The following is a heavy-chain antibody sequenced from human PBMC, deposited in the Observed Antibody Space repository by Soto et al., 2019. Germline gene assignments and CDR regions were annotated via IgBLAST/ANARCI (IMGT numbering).Heavy chain of an antibody. Sequence: GGSLRLSCASSGFTFSSYAMSLVRQAPGKGLEWVSAISGSGGSTYYADSVKGRFTISRDNSKNTLYLQMNSLRAEDTAVYYCAKDDYGASAGYWGQGTLVTVSS. J-gene: IGHJ4*02. CDR2: ISGSGGST. D-gene: IGHD4-17*01. CDR3: AKDDYGASAGY. CDR1: GFTFSSYA. V-gene: IGHV3-23*01.